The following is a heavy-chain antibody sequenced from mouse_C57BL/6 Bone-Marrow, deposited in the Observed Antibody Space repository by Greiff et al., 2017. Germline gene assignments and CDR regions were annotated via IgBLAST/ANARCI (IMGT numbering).Heavy chain of an antibody. J-gene: IGHJ2*01. D-gene: IGHD3-2*02. Sequence: VQLQQPGAELVRPGTSVKLSCKASGYTFTSYWMHWVKQRSGQGLEWIGVIDPSDSYTNYNQKFKGKATLTVDTSSSTAYMQLSSLTSEDSAVYYCATKGAQAKKYYFDYWGQGTTLTVSS. CDR2: IDPSDSYT. CDR1: GYTFTSYW. V-gene: IGHV1-59*01. CDR3: ATKGAQAKKYYFDY.